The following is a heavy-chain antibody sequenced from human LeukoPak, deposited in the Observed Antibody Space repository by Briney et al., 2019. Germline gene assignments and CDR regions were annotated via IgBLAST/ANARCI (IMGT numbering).Heavy chain of an antibody. CDR3: ARDGDIVVVPAADPPSYDAFYI. V-gene: IGHV3-21*01. J-gene: IGHJ3*02. Sequence: PGGSLRLSCAASGFTFSSYSMNWVRQAPGKGLEWVSSISSSSSYIYYADSVKGRFTISRDNAKNSLYLQMNSLRAEDAGVYYCARDGDIVVVPAADPPSYDAFYISGQGTMVTVSS. D-gene: IGHD2-2*01. CDR1: GFTFSSYS. CDR2: ISSSSSYI.